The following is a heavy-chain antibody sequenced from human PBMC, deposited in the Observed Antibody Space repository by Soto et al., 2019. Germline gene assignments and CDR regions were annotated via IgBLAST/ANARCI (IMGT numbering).Heavy chain of an antibody. Sequence: ASVKVSCKASGYTFTSYAMHWVRQAPGQRLEWMGWINAGNGNTKYSQKFQGRVTITRDTSACTAYMELSSLRSEDTAVYYCARGQMTTKKPFDYWGQGTLVTVSS. J-gene: IGHJ4*02. CDR2: INAGNGNT. D-gene: IGHD4-17*01. V-gene: IGHV1-3*01. CDR3: ARGQMTTKKPFDY. CDR1: GYTFTSYA.